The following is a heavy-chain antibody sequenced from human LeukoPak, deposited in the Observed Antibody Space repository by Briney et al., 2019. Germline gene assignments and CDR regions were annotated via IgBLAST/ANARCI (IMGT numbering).Heavy chain of an antibody. CDR3: AKGGYYGSDNWLDP. V-gene: IGHV3-30*02. Sequence: PGGSLRLSCAASGFTFSSYGMHWVRQAPGKGLEWVAFIRYDGSNKYYADSVKGRFTISRDNSKNTLYLQMNSLRAEDTAVYYCAKGGYYGSDNWLDPWGQGTLVTVSS. CDR1: GFTFSSYG. J-gene: IGHJ5*02. D-gene: IGHD3-10*01. CDR2: IRYDGSNK.